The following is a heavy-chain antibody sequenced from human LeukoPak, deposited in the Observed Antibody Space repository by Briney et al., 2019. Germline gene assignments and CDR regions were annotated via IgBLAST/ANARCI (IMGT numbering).Heavy chain of an antibody. CDR3: AGVVRYDSSDPSLDY. CDR2: ISGSSDYI. D-gene: IGHD3-22*01. J-gene: IGHJ4*02. CDR1: GFTFSTYT. Sequence: GESLKISCAASGFTFSTYTMNWVRQAPGKGLEWVSSISGSSDYIFYADSVKGRFTISRDNAKNSLYLQMNSLRAEDTAVYYCAGVVRYDSSDPSLDYWGQGTLVTVSS. V-gene: IGHV3-21*01.